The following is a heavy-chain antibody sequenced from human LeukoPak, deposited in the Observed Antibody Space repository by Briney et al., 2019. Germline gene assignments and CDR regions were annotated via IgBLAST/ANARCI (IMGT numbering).Heavy chain of an antibody. Sequence: SQTLSLTCTVSGGSISSGSYYWSWIRQPAGKGLEWIGRIYTSGSTNYNPSLKSRVTISVDTSKNQFSLKLSSVTAADTAVYYCARDQWDYDSSGYSHAFDIWGQGTMVTVSS. V-gene: IGHV4-61*02. CDR1: GGSISSGSYY. CDR2: IYTSGST. J-gene: IGHJ3*02. CDR3: ARDQWDYDSSGYSHAFDI. D-gene: IGHD3-22*01.